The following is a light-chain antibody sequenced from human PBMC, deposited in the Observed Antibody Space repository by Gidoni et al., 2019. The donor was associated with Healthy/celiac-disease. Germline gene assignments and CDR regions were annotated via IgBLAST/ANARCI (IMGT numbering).Light chain of an antibody. J-gene: IGKJ2*01. V-gene: IGKV3-15*01. CDR2: GAS. CDR1: QSVSSN. CDR3: QQYNNCPPYT. Sequence: EIVMTTSPATLSVSPGERATLSCRASQSVSSNLAWYQQKPGQAPRLLIYGASTRATGIPARFSGSGSGTEFTLTISSLQSEDFAVYYCQQYNNCPPYTFGQGTKLEIK.